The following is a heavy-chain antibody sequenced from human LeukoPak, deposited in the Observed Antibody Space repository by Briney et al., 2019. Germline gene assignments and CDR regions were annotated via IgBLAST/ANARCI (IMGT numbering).Heavy chain of an antibody. CDR2: INPNSGGT. CDR3: AVVDTAMLTFDY. D-gene: IGHD5-18*01. CDR1: GYTFTGYY. Sequence: VASVKVSCKASGYTFTGYYMHWVRQAPGQGREWMGRINPNSGGTNYAQKFQGRVTMTRDTSISTAYMELSRLRSDDTAVYYCAVVDTAMLTFDYWGQGTLVTVSS. V-gene: IGHV1-2*06. J-gene: IGHJ4*02.